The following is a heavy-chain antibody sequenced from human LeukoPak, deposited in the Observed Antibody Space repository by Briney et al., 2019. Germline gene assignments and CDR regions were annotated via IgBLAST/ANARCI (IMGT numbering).Heavy chain of an antibody. CDR3: ARELFCITPSEF. V-gene: IGHV4-39*01. D-gene: IGHD3-10*01. CDR2: IYYSGST. CDR1: GVSISSSSYY. J-gene: IGHJ4*02. Sequence: PSETLSLTCTVSGVSISSSSYYWGWIRQPPGKGLEWIGSIYYSGSTYYNPSLKSRVTISVDTSKNQFSLKLSSVTAADTAVYYCARELFCITPSEFWGQGTLVTVSS.